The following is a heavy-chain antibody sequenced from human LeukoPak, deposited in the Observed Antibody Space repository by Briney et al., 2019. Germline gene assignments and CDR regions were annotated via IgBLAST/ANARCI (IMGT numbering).Heavy chain of an antibody. CDR2: IKQDGSEK. Sequence: GGSLRLSCAASGFTFSSYSMNWVRQAPGKGLEWVANIKQDGSEKYYVDSVKGRFTISRDNAKNSLYLQMNSLRAEDTAVYYCARESRGVVWFGELSTDGAGTNYWGQGTLVTVSS. J-gene: IGHJ4*02. CDR1: GFTFSSYS. CDR3: ARESRGVVWFGELSTDGAGTNY. V-gene: IGHV3-7*03. D-gene: IGHD3-10*01.